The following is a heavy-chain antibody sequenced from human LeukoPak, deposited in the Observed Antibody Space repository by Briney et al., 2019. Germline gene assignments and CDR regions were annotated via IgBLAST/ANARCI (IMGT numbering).Heavy chain of an antibody. CDR1: GGSISISTSYY. Sequence: PSETLSLTCNVSGGSISISTSYYWGWIRQPPGKGLDWIGSIYHNGETSYSPSLTGRLTISVDTSKNQFSLRLRSVTAADTAVYYCARHRAAQLSKFDFWGQGTLVTVSS. J-gene: IGHJ4*02. CDR3: ARHRAAQLSKFDF. D-gene: IGHD1-1*01. CDR2: IYHNGET. V-gene: IGHV4-39*01.